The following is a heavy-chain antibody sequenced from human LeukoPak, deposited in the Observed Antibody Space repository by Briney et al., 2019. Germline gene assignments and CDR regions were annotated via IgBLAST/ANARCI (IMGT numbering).Heavy chain of an antibody. CDR1: GYTFTGYY. CDR2: INPNSGGT. J-gene: IGHJ6*03. Sequence: GASVKVSCKASGYTFTGYYMHWVRQAPGQGLEWMGWINPNSGGTNYAQKFQGRVTMTRDTSISTAYMELSRLRSDDTAVYYCAREGYCSSTSCPTMVRGVPALYMDVWGKGTTVTVSS. CDR3: AREGYCSSTSCPTMVRGVPALYMDV. V-gene: IGHV1-2*02. D-gene: IGHD2-2*01.